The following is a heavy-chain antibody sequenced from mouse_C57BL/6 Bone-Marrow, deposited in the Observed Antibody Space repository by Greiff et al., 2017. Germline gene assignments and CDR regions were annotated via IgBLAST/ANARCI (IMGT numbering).Heavy chain of an antibody. CDR1: GYAFSSSW. CDR2: IYPGDGDT. Sequence: VKLMESGPELVKPGASVKISCKASGYAFSSSWMNWVKQRPGQGLEWIGRIYPGDGDTNYNGKFKGKATLTADKSSSTAYMQLSSLTSEDSAVYFCERGRTGLDNGGKGTTFTVSP. V-gene: IGHV1-82*01. D-gene: IGHD4-1*01. J-gene: IGHJ2*01. CDR3: ERGRTGLDN.